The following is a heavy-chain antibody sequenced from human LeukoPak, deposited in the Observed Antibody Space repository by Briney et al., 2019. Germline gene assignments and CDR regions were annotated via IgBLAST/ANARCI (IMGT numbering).Heavy chain of an antibody. D-gene: IGHD6-6*01. V-gene: IGHV3-49*01. CDR3: TRIDRILARSEF. Sequence: GGSLRLSCTASGFTFGDYTISWFRQAPGKGLEWVGFTRSKPYGGTTEYAASVKGRFTISRDGSKNIAFLQMDSLKSEDTGVYYCTRIDRILARSEFWGQGSLVTVSS. CDR1: GFTFGDYT. J-gene: IGHJ4*02. CDR2: TRSKPYGGTT.